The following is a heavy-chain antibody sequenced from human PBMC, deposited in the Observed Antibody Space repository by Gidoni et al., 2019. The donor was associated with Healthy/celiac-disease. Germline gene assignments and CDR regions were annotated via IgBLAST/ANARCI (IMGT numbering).Heavy chain of an antibody. J-gene: IGHJ6*02. CDR1: RFTFSSYG. Sequence: QLQPVASVGVVVQPGRSLRLSCAASRFTFSSYGMHWVRQAPGKGLEWVAVIWYDGSNKYYADSVEGRFTISRDNSKNTLYLQMNSLRAEDTAVYYCARDIRSGSNYYYYGMDVWGQGTTVTVSS. CDR3: ARDIRSGSNYYYYGMDV. D-gene: IGHD3-3*01. V-gene: IGHV3-33*01. CDR2: IWYDGSNK.